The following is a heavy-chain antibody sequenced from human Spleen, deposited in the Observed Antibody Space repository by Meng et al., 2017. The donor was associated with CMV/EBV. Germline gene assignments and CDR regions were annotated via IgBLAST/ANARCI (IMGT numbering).Heavy chain of an antibody. J-gene: IGHJ4*02. V-gene: IGHV3-11*04. CDR1: GFAFSDYY. CDR2: ISSSGNTI. D-gene: IGHD3-3*01. CDR3: ARDLGILTITIFGVVTSSGLGD. Sequence: GGSLRLSCAASGFAFSDYYMSWIRLAPGKGLECISYISSSGNTIYYADSVKGRFTISRDSAKNSLYLQMNSLRAEDTAVYYCARDLGILTITIFGVVTSSGLGDWGQGTLVTVSS.